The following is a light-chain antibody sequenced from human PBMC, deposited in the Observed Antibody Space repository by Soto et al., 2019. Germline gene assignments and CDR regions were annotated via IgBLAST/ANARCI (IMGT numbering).Light chain of an antibody. J-gene: IGKJ1*01. CDR1: QSISSW. V-gene: IGKV1-5*03. CDR2: KAS. CDR3: QQYYSYWT. Sequence: DIKMTQSPSTLSASVGDRVTITCRASQSISSWLAWYQHKPAKAPKLLIHKASSLESGVPSRFSGSGSGTEFTLTISSLQPDDFATYYCQQYYSYWTFGQGTKVEI.